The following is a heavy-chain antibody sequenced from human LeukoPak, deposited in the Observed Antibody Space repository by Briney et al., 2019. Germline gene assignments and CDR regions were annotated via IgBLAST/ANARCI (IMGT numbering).Heavy chain of an antibody. D-gene: IGHD3-22*01. V-gene: IGHV3-23*01. J-gene: IGHJ4*02. CDR3: AKDSYYYDSSGYD. CDR2: ISGSGGST. CDR1: GFTFSSYG. Sequence: GGSLRLSCAASGFTFSSYGMHWVRQAPGKGLEWVSAISGSGGSTYYADSVKGRFTISRDNSKNTLYLQMNSLRAEDTAVYYCAKDSYYYDSSGYDWGQGTLVTVSS.